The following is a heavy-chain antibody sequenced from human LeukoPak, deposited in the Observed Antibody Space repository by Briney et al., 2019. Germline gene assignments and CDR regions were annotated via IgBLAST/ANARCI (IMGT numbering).Heavy chain of an antibody. Sequence: GGSLRLSCAASGFTVSTNYMTWIRQAPGKGLEWVSVMYTLGNTNYADSVRGRFTISRDNSKNTLYLQMNSLRAEDTAVYYCAKLVGATSRTAFDIWGQGTMVTVSS. CDR1: GFTVSTNY. CDR2: MYTLGNT. CDR3: AKLVGATSRTAFDI. V-gene: IGHV3-53*01. D-gene: IGHD1-26*01. J-gene: IGHJ3*02.